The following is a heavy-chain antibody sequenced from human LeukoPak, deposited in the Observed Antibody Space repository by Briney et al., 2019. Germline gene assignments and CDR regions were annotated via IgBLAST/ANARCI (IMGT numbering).Heavy chain of an antibody. V-gene: IGHV4-30-2*01. J-gene: IGHJ4*02. CDR3: AREPRLMATITRDY. CDR2: IYHSGST. CDR1: GGSISSGGYY. D-gene: IGHD5-24*01. Sequence: SETLSLTCTVSGGSISSGGYYWSWIQQPPGKGLEWIGYIYHSGSTYYNPSLKSRVTISVDRSKNQFSLKLSSVTAADTAVYYCAREPRLMATITRDYWGQGTLVTVSS.